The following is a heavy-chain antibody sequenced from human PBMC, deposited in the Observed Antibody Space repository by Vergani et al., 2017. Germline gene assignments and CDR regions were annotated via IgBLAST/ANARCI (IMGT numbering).Heavy chain of an antibody. Sequence: QVQLVESGGGVVQPGRSLRLSCAASGFTFNQYGMLWVRQAPGKGLEWVAVTWYDGNNKQYADSVKGRFTISRDNSKSTMYLQMNSLRDEDTGVYYCARDLRLLYNRFDPWGQGTLVTVSS. V-gene: IGHV3-33*01. D-gene: IGHD1-14*01. CDR2: TWYDGNNK. CDR3: ARDLRLLYNRFDP. CDR1: GFTFNQYG. J-gene: IGHJ5*02.